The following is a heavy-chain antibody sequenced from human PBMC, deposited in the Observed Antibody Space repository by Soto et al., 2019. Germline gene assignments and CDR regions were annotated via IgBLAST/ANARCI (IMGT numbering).Heavy chain of an antibody. CDR2: ISSSGSTI. CDR3: ARDLRAMVRLGSIDY. Sequence: PGGSLRLSCAASGFTFSDYYMSWIRQAPGKGLEWVSYISSSGSTIYYADSVKGRFTISRDNAKNSLYLQMNSLRAEDTAVYYCARDLRAMVRLGSIDYWGHGTLVTVSS. CDR1: GFTFSDYY. D-gene: IGHD5-18*01. V-gene: IGHV3-11*01. J-gene: IGHJ4*01.